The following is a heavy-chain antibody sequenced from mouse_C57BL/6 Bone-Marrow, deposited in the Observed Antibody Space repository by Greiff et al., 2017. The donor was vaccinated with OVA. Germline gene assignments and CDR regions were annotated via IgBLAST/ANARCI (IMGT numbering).Heavy chain of an antibody. V-gene: IGHV2-2*01. CDR3: ARYRKTGPYWYFDV. CDR2: IWSGGST. Sequence: VKLMESGPGLVQPSQSLSIPCTVSGFSLTSYGVHWVRQSPGKGLEWLGVIWSGGSTDYNAAFISRLSISKDNSTSQVFFKMNSLQADDTAIYYCARYRKTGPYWYFDVWGTGTTVTVSS. CDR1: GFSLTSYG. D-gene: IGHD4-1*01. J-gene: IGHJ1*03.